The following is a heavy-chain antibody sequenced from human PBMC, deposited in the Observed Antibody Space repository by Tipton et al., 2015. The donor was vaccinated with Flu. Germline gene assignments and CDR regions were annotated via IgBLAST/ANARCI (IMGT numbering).Heavy chain of an antibody. D-gene: IGHD3-3*01. V-gene: IGHV1-46*01. CDR3: ARGTSRFLNTWGLSYYMDV. Sequence: QLVQSGAEVKKPGASVKVSCKASGYTFTSYYMHWVRQAPGQGLEWMGIINPSGGSTSYAQKFQGRVTMTRDTSTSTVYMELSSLRSEDTAVYYCARGTSRFLNTWGLSYYMDVWGKGTTVTVSS. CDR2: INPSGGST. J-gene: IGHJ6*03. CDR1: GYTFTSYY.